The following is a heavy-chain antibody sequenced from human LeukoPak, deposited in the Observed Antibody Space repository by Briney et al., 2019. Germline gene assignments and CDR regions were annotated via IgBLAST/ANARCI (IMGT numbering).Heavy chain of an antibody. Sequence: SETLSLTCTVSGGSISSYYWSWIRQPPGKGLVWIGYIYYSGSTNYNPSLKSRVTISVDTSKNQFSLKLSSVTAADTAVYYCARLIVVVPAAIAGFDPWGQGTLVTVSS. CDR2: IYYSGST. J-gene: IGHJ5*02. V-gene: IGHV4-59*01. CDR1: GGSISSYY. D-gene: IGHD2-2*02. CDR3: ARLIVVVPAAIAGFDP.